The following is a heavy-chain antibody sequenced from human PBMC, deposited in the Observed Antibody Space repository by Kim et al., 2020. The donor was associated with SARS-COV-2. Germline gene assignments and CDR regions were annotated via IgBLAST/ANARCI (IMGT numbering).Heavy chain of an antibody. J-gene: IGHJ5*02. CDR1: GGSISSSSYY. CDR2: IYYSGST. CDR3: ARLPRSAGKGAGWFDP. Sequence: SETLSLTCTVSGGSISSSSYYWGWIRQPPGKGLEWIGSIYYSGSTYYNPSLKSRVTISVDTSKNQFSLKLSSVTAADTAVYYCARLPRSAGKGAGWFDP. V-gene: IGHV4-39*07.